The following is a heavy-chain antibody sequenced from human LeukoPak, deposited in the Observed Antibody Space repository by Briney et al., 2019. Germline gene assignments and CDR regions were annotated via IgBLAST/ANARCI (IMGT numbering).Heavy chain of an antibody. CDR2: ISYDGSNK. J-gene: IGHJ6*02. CDR1: GFTFGSYA. Sequence: GRSLRLSCAASGFTFGSYAMHWVRQAPGKGLEWVAVISYDGSNKYYADSVKGRFTISRDNSKNTLYLQVNSLRAEDTAVYYCARELHDYGNPLDVWGQGTTVTVSS. D-gene: IGHD4-17*01. V-gene: IGHV3-30*04. CDR3: ARELHDYGNPLDV.